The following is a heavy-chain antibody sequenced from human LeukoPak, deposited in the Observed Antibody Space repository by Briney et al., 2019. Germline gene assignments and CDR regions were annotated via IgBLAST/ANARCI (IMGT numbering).Heavy chain of an antibody. CDR3: ARQLGNYYRAFDF. Sequence: ASVTVSCKPSGYTFTNYYLHWVRQAPGQGPEWVGWINPASAGTAFAPKFQGRVSMTWDSSITTAFMDLTSLRSDDTAIYYCARQLGNYYRAFDFWGQGTLVTVSS. D-gene: IGHD6-6*01. CDR1: GYTFTNYY. CDR2: INPASAGT. J-gene: IGHJ4*02. V-gene: IGHV1-2*02.